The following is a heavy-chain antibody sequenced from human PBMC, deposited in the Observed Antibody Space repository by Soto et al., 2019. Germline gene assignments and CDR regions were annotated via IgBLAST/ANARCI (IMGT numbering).Heavy chain of an antibody. CDR3: ARAVLYSSSWYSWFDP. CDR2: INPNSGGT. CDR1: GYTFTGYY. J-gene: IGHJ5*02. V-gene: IGHV1-2*04. Sequence: VASVKVSCKASGYTFTGYYMHWVRQAPGQGLEWMGWINPNSGGTNYAQKFQGWVTMTRDTSISTAYMELSRLRSDDTAVYYCARAVLYSSSWYSWFDPWGQGTLVTVSS. D-gene: IGHD6-13*01.